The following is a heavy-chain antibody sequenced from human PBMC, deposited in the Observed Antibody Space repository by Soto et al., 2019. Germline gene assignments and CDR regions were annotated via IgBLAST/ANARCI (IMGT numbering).Heavy chain of an antibody. J-gene: IGHJ4*02. CDR3: VKDDGGSPSTPPL. D-gene: IGHD2-15*01. Sequence: EVQLLESGGGLVQPGGSLRLSCAASGITISNYPMSWVRQAPGKGLDWVSGISGSGDRTYYADSAKGRFTISKDISKNSLSLQLDSLGVNDTAVYFCVKDDGGSPSTPPLWGQGTLVTVS. CDR1: GITISNYP. CDR2: ISGSGDRT. V-gene: IGHV3-23*01.